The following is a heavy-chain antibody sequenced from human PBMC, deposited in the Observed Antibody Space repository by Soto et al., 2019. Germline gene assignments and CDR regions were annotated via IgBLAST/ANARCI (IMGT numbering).Heavy chain of an antibody. CDR3: AFLKNVAGASYNDY. CDR2: MKNKANIYTI. CDR1: GFTFSIHY. D-gene: IGHD1-26*01. Sequence: GGSLRLSCAASGFTFSIHYMDWVRQAPGKGLEWVGRMKNKANIYTIVYAASVKGRFTISRDDSQNSLYLQMNSLKTEDTAVYYCAFLKNVAGASYNDYWRHGVLVTVS. V-gene: IGHV3-72*01. J-gene: IGHJ4*01.